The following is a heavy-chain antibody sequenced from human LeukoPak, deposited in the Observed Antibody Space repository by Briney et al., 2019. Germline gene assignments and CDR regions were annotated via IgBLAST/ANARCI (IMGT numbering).Heavy chain of an antibody. D-gene: IGHD2-2*01. J-gene: IGHJ3*02. V-gene: IGHV3-30*18. CDR3: AKMGGYCSSTSCYAADAFDI. CDR1: GSTFSSYA. Sequence: GGSLSLSCAASGSTFSSYAMHWVRQAPGKGLEWVAVISYDGSNKYYADSVKGRFTISRDNSKNTLYLQMNSLRAEDTAVYYCAKMGGYCSSTSCYAADAFDIWGQGTMVTVSS. CDR2: ISYDGSNK.